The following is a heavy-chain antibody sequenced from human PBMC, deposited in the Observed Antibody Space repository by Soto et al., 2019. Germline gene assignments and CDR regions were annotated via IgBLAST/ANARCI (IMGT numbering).Heavy chain of an antibody. D-gene: IGHD3-9*01. J-gene: IGHJ4*02. CDR2: INAGNGNT. CDR1: GYTFTSYA. CDR3: ARYFDWLLHFDY. V-gene: IGHV1-3*01. Sequence: ASVKVSCKASGYTFTSYAMHWVRQAPGQRLEWMGWINAGNGNTKYSQKFQGRVTITRDTSASTAYMELSSLRSEDTAVYYGARYFDWLLHFDYWGQGTLVTVSS.